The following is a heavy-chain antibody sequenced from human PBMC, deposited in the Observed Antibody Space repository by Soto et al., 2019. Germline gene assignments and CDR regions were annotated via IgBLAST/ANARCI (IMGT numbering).Heavy chain of an antibody. CDR1: GFTFSSYA. CDR2: ISGSGGST. Sequence: PGGSLRLSCAASGFTFSSYAMSWVRQAPGKGLEWVSAISGSGGSTYYADSVKGRFTISRDNSENTLYLQMNTLRAEDTALYYCAKDLEWLVGIDYWGQGALVTVSS. D-gene: IGHD3-3*01. CDR3: AKDLEWLVGIDY. J-gene: IGHJ4*02. V-gene: IGHV3-23*01.